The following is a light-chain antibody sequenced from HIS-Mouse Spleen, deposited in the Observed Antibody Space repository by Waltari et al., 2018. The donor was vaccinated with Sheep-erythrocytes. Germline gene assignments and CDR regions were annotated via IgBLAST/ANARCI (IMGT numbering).Light chain of an antibody. J-gene: IGLJ2*01. Sequence: QSALTQPASVSGSPGQSITISCTGTSSDVGSYNLVSWYQQHPGKAPKLIIYEDSKRPSGFSNRFFGCKSGKPASLTISGLQAEDEADYYRCSYAGSSTFVVFGGGTKLTVL. CDR1: SSDVGSYNL. V-gene: IGLV2-23*01. CDR2: EDS. CDR3: CSYAGSSTFVV.